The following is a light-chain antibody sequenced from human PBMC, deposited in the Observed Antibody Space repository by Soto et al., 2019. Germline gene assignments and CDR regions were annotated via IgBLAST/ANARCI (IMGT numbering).Light chain of an antibody. Sequence: DIQMTQSPSSLSASVGDRVTITCRASQGINNYLAWYQQKPGKVPKLLIYAASTLQSGVPSRCSGSGSGTDVTLTISSLQPEDVETYYFQQYNSAPHTFGQRTKREIK. CDR1: QGINNY. V-gene: IGKV1-27*01. CDR2: AAS. J-gene: IGKJ2*01. CDR3: QQYNSAPHT.